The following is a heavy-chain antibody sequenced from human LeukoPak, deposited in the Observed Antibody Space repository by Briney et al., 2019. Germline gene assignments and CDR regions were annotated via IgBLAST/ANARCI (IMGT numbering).Heavy chain of an antibody. CDR3: ARDIDYGGNFYLDY. D-gene: IGHD4-23*01. Sequence: GGSLRLSCAASGFTFSSYAMHWVRQAPGKGLEWVAVISYDGSNKYYADSVKGRFTISRDNSKNTLYLQMNSLRPEDTALYYCARDIDYGGNFYLDYWGQGTLVTVSS. CDR1: GFTFSSYA. CDR2: ISYDGSNK. J-gene: IGHJ4*02. V-gene: IGHV3-30*04.